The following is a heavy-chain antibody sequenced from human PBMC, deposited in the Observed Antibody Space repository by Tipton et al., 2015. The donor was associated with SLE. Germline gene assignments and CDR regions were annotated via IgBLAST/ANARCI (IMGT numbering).Heavy chain of an antibody. CDR2: IYYSGST. J-gene: IGHJ4*03. D-gene: IGHD3-3*01. CDR3: ARDLYDFWSGYYYFDY. V-gene: IGHV4-39*07. Sequence: TLSLTCTVSGGSISSSSYYWGWIRQPPGKGLEWIGSIYYSGSTYYNPSLKSRVTISVDTSKNQFSLKLSSVTAADTAVYYCARDLYDFWSGYYYFDYWGQGTTVTVSS. CDR1: GGSISSSSYY.